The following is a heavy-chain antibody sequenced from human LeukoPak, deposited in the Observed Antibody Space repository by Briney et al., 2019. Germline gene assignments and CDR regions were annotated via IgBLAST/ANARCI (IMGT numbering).Heavy chain of an antibody. Sequence: ASVKVSCKASGYTFTSYGISWVQQAPGQGLEWMGWISAYNGNTNYAQKLQGRVTMTTDTSTSTAYMELRSLRSDDTAVYYCARDRIAAAIYYMDVWGKGTTVTISS. V-gene: IGHV1-18*01. D-gene: IGHD6-13*01. CDR1: GYTFTSYG. CDR2: ISAYNGNT. CDR3: ARDRIAAAIYYMDV. J-gene: IGHJ6*03.